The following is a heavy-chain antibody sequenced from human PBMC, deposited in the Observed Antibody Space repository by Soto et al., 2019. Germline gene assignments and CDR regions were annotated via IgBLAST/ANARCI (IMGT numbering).Heavy chain of an antibody. CDR1: GGSISSSNW. J-gene: IGHJ6*02. D-gene: IGHD6-13*01. CDR3: ARANVAAGRAGGMDV. Sequence: TSETLSLTCAVSGGSISSSNWWSWVRQPPGKGLEWIGEIYHSGSTNYNPSLKSRVTISVDKSKNQFSLKLSSVTAADTAVYYCARANVAAGRAGGMDVWGQGTTVTVSS. V-gene: IGHV4-4*02. CDR2: IYHSGST.